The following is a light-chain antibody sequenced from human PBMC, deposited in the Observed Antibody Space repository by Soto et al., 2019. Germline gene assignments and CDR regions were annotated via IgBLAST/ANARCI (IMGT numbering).Light chain of an antibody. V-gene: IGLV2-8*01. Sequence: QSALTQPPSASGSPGQSVAISFTGTSSDVGGYSYVSWYQQHPGKAPQLMIYEVNKRPSGVPDRFSGSKSGNTASLTVSGLHAEDDADYYCSSYAGSSNVFGTGTKLTVL. CDR3: SSYAGSSNV. CDR2: EVN. J-gene: IGLJ1*01. CDR1: SSDVGGYSY.